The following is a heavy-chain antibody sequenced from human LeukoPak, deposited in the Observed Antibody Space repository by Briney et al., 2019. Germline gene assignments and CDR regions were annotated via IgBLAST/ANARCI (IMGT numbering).Heavy chain of an antibody. CDR3: ARVVREDGAMADY. Sequence: IPSETLSLTCTVSGGSISSGDYYWSWIRQPPGKGLEWIGYIYYSGSTYYNPSLKSRVTISVDTSKNQFSLKLSSVTAADTAVYYCARVVREDGAMADYWGQGTLVTVSS. J-gene: IGHJ4*02. CDR1: GGSISSGDYY. CDR2: IYYSGST. D-gene: IGHD5-24*01. V-gene: IGHV4-30-4*08.